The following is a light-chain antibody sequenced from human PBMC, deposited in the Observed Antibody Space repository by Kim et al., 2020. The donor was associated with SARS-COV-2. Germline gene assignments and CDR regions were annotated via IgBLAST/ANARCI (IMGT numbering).Light chain of an antibody. J-gene: IGKJ1*01. CDR1: QSVYSNY. V-gene: IGKV3-20*01. CDR3: QQYGSSWT. Sequence: EIVLTQSPGTLSLSPGDRATLSCRASQSVYSNYLAWYQQKPGQAPRLLIYAAPSRATGIPDRFSGSGSGTDFTLTIRRLQPEDFAVYYCQQYGSSWTFGQGTKVDIK. CDR2: AAP.